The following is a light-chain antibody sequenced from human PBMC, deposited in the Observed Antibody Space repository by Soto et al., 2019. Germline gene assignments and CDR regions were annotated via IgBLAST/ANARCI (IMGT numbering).Light chain of an antibody. Sequence: EIVLTQSPATLSLSPGERATLSCRASQSVGSYFAWYQQKPGQAPRLLLYDASGRATGIPARFRGSGSGTEVTLTISSLEPEDFAVYAFQQRSNWAVTFGQGTRVEIK. J-gene: IGKJ1*01. V-gene: IGKV3-11*01. CDR1: QSVGSY. CDR3: QQRSNWAVT. CDR2: DAS.